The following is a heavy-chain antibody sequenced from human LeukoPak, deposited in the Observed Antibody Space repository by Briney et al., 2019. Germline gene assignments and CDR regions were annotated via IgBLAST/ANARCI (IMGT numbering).Heavy chain of an antibody. CDR2: ISYDGSNK. D-gene: IGHD1-20*01. V-gene: IGHV3-30-3*01. Sequence: GGSLRLSCAASGFTFSSYAMHWVRQAPGKGLEWVAVISYDGSNKYYADSVKGRFTISRDNAKNSLYLQMNSLRVEDTAIYYCAGGDYNWSGFDPWGQGTLVTVSS. CDR3: AGGDYNWSGFDP. CDR1: GFTFSSYA. J-gene: IGHJ5*02.